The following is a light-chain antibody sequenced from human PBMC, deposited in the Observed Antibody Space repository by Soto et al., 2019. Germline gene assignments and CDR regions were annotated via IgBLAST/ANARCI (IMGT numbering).Light chain of an antibody. J-gene: IGLJ1*01. CDR2: EVS. CDR1: SSDVGGYNY. Sequence: QSAPTQPPSASGSPGQSVTISCTGTSSDVGGYNYVSWFQHHPCTAPKLIIYEVSKRPSGVPDRFSGCKSGNTASLTVSGLQAEDEADYYCVSYAGSDNLVFGTGTKLTVL. CDR3: VSYAGSDNLV. V-gene: IGLV2-8*01.